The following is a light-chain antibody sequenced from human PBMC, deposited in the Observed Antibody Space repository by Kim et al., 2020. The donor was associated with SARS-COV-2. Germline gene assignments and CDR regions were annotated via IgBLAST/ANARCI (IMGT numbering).Light chain of an antibody. Sequence: GQKIRRKRQEDRRRKYYDRGYEKKQGQAPVLGIEGKNKRTTGMPDRFSGSSSGTPDAVTITGAEAEDEADEYCNTRDSSGKRYVVGTGTKVTVL. CDR1: RRRKYY. CDR2: GKN. CDR3: NTRDSSGKRYV. J-gene: IGLJ1*01. V-gene: IGLV3-19*01.